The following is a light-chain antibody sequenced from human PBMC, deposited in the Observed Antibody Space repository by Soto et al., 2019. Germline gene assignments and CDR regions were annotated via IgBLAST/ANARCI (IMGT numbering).Light chain of an antibody. J-gene: IGKJ5*01. V-gene: IGKV1-5*01. CDR3: QQYENIPT. CDR2: DAS. Sequence: IQMTQSPSTRSSSLGDTVTVTCRASQSVSGWLAWYQQKPGEAPKLLIYDASNLEAGVPSRFMGIGSGTDFTFTISRMKPEDIATDYCQQYENIPTFGQGTRLEIK. CDR1: QSVSGW.